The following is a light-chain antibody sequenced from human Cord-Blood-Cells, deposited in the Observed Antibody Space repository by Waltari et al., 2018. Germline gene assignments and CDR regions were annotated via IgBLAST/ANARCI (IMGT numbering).Light chain of an antibody. CDR2: GAS. V-gene: IGKV3-20*01. CDR1: QSVSSSY. J-gene: IGKJ1*01. Sequence: EIVLTQSPGTLSLSPEERATLSCRASQSVSSSYLAWYQQKPGQAPRLLIYGASSRATGIPDRFSGSGSGTDFTLTISRLEPEDFAVYYCQQYGSSPFGQGTKVEIK. CDR3: QQYGSSP.